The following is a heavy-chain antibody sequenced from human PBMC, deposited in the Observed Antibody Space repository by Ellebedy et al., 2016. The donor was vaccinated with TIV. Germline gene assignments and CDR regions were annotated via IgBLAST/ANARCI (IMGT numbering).Heavy chain of an antibody. J-gene: IGHJ4*02. CDR2: INSDGSRS. CDR1: GFTFSSNW. V-gene: IGHV3-74*01. Sequence: PGGSLRLSCAASGFTFSSNWMHWVRQAPGKGLVWVSRINSDGSRSTYADSVKGRFTISRDNAKNTLYRQMNSLRAEDTAVYYCARDGIVGGPTEYYFDSWGQGTLVTVSS. D-gene: IGHD1-26*01. CDR3: ARDGIVGGPTEYYFDS.